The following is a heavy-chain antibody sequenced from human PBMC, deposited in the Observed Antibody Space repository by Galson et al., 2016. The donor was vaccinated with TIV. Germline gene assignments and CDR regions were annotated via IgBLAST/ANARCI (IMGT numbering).Heavy chain of an antibody. CDR3: ASGVVAHTYYFYGMDV. CDR2: IRYGGSRR. J-gene: IGHJ6*02. V-gene: IGHV3-30*02. Sequence: SLRLSCAASGFTFSSFGMHWVRQAPGKGLEWVALIRYGGSRRYYADSVKGRCTISRDDSKNTLYLQMNGLRRDDSAVYYCASGVVAHTYYFYGMDVWGQGTTVTVSS. D-gene: IGHD2-15*01. CDR1: GFTFSSFG.